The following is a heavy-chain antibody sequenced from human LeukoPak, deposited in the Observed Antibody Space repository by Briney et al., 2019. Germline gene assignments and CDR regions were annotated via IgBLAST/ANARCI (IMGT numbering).Heavy chain of an antibody. CDR1: GFTFSDYA. J-gene: IGHJ4*02. D-gene: IGHD2-21*02. Sequence: PGGSLRLSCAASGFTFSDYAMSWVRQAPGKGLLWVTRISGDGSTTGYADSVKGRFTISRDNARNTLYLQMNSLRAEDTAVYYCARGYFQDCGGHCQPFDYWGQGALVTVSS. CDR3: ARGYFQDCGGHCQPFDY. CDR2: ISGDGSTT. V-gene: IGHV3-74*01.